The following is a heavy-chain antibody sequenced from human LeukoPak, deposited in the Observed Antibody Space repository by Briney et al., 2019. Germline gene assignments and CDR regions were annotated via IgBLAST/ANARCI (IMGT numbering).Heavy chain of an antibody. CDR3: ARHLSGITGYTYGRGIDY. CDR2: IKSDGST. CDR1: GFTFSSYW. V-gene: IGHV3-74*01. J-gene: IGHJ4*02. Sequence: GGSLRLSCAASGFTFSSYWMHWVRQTPGKGLMWVSRIKSDGSTIYADSVQGRFTISRDNAKKSLYLQMNSLRAEDTAVYYCARHLSGITGYTYGRGIDYWGQGTLLTVSS. D-gene: IGHD5-18*01.